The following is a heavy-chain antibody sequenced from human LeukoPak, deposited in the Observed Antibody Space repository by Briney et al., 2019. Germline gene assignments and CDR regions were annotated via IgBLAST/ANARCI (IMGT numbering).Heavy chain of an antibody. CDR3: TTVTIVVVPAAGYYYYMDV. CDR1: GFTFSNAW. CDR2: IKSKTDGGTT. Sequence: GGSLRLSCAASGFTFSNAWMSWVRQAPGKGLEWVGRIKSKTDGGTTDYAAPVKGRFTISRDDSKNTLYLQMNSLKTEDTAVYYCTTVTIVVVPAAGYYYYMDVWGKGTTVTVSS. V-gene: IGHV3-15*01. J-gene: IGHJ6*03. D-gene: IGHD2-2*01.